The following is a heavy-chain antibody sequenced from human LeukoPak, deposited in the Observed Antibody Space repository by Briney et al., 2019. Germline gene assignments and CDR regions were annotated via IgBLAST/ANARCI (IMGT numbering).Heavy chain of an antibody. D-gene: IGHD1-26*01. CDR2: ISSSSSYI. Sequence: GGSLRLSCAASGFTFSRYSMNWVRQAPGKGLEWVSSISSSSSYIYYADSVKGRFTISRDNAKKSLYLQMNSLRAEDTAVYYCAREGVGPXQGVSWGQGTMVTVSS. CDR1: GFTFSRYS. CDR3: AREGVGPXQGVS. V-gene: IGHV3-21*01. J-gene: IGHJ3*01.